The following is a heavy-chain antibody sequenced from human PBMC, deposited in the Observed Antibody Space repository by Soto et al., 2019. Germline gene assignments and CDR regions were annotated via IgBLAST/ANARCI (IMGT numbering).Heavy chain of an antibody. D-gene: IGHD1-26*01. J-gene: IGHJ4*02. V-gene: IGHV4-39*01. CDR1: GGSISGSSYY. CDR3: ARLLVAAAHTDY. CDR2: FYFSGSP. Sequence: QLQLQESGPGLVKPSETLSLSCTVSGGSISGSSYYWGWIRQPPGKGLEWIGSFYFSGSPYNNPSLTRRLXXXVXTSKNPFSLNLSSVTAADTAVYYCARLLVAAAHTDYWGQGTLVTVSS.